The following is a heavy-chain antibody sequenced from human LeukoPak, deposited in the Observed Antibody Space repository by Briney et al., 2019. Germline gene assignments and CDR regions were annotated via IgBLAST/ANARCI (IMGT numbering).Heavy chain of an antibody. CDR1: GDSISSYY. CDR2: IYTSGST. J-gene: IGHJ6*02. V-gene: IGHV4-4*07. D-gene: IGHD3-3*01. CDR3: ARQGDFWSGSLMDV. Sequence: NPSETLSLTCTVSGDSISSYYWSWIRQPAGKGLEWIGRIYTSGSTNYNPSLKSRVTMSVDTSKNQFSLKLSSVTAADTAVYYCARQGDFWSGSLMDVWGQGTTVTVSS.